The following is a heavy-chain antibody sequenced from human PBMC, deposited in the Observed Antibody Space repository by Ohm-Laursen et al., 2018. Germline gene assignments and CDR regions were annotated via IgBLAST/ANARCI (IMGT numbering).Heavy chain of an antibody. CDR3: ARFKYSNGSKGAFDI. D-gene: IGHD3-22*01. CDR2: ISSTGRTI. Sequence: LRLSCTASGFTFSDYYMSWIRQAPGKGLEWVSYISSTGRTIYYADSVKGRFTISRDNAKNSLYLQMNSLRAEDTAVHYCARFKYSNGSKGAFDIWGQGTLVTVSS. J-gene: IGHJ3*02. V-gene: IGHV3-11*04. CDR1: GFTFSDYY.